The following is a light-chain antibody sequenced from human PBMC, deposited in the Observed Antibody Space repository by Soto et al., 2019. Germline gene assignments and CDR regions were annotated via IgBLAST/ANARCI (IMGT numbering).Light chain of an antibody. CDR1: TXXVXXXXF. CDR3: LLSYSSGRPV. V-gene: IGLV7-46*01. Sequence: QAVVTQXXXLXVSPGGXXXXXXASSTXXVXXXXFPSWFQXKXGQAPXTLIYATSNKESWTPARFSGSLLXGKAALTLSGXQPEDEADYYCLLSYSSGRPVFGGGTKVTVL. CDR2: ATS. J-gene: IGLJ2*01.